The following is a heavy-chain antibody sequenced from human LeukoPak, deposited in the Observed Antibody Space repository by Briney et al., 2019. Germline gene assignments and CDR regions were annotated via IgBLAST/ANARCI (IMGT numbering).Heavy chain of an antibody. CDR1: GYTFTSYG. Sequence: ASVKVSCKASGYTFTSYGISWVRQAPGQGLEWMGWIIAYYGTTNYAQKLQGRVTMTTDTSTSTAYMELRSLRSDDTAVYYCARRYCSGGSCSGDYWGQGTLVTVSS. CDR3: ARRYCSGGSCSGDY. D-gene: IGHD2-15*01. J-gene: IGHJ4*02. CDR2: IIAYYGTT. V-gene: IGHV1-18*01.